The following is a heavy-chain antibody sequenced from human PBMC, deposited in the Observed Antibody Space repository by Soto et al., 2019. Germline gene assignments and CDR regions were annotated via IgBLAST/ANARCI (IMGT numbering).Heavy chain of an antibody. V-gene: IGHV5-10-1*01. J-gene: IGHJ3*02. CDR3: ARVEGITIFGVVTGDAFDI. D-gene: IGHD3-3*01. Sequence: LGESLKISCKGSGYSFTSYWISWVRQMPGKGLEWMGRIDPSDSYTNYSPSFQGHVTISADKSISTAYLQWSSLKASDTAMYYCARVEGITIFGVVTGDAFDIWGQGTMVTVSS. CDR2: IDPSDSYT. CDR1: GYSFTSYW.